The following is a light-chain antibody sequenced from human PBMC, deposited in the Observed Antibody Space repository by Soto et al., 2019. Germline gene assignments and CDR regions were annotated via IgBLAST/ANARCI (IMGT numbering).Light chain of an antibody. V-gene: IGKV1-39*01. CDR2: AAS. CDR1: QSISSY. Sequence: DIQMTQYPSSLSASVGDRVTITCRASQSISSYLNWYQQKPGKAPKLLIYAASSLQSGVPSRFSGSGSGTDFTLTICSRQPEDCATNYCQQSYSTPITCGQGTRLANK. CDR3: QQSYSTPIT. J-gene: IGKJ5*01.